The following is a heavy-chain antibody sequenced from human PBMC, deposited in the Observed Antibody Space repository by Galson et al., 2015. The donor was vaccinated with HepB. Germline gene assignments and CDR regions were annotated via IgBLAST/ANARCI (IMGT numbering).Heavy chain of an antibody. CDR3: AKDRIAAAGDYYYYGMDV. D-gene: IGHD6-13*01. Sequence: SLRLSCAASGFTFSSYGMHWVRQAPGKGLEWVAVISYDGSNKYYADSVKGRFTISRDNTLYLQMNSLRAEDTAVYYCAKDRIAAAGDYYYYGMDVWGQGTTVTVSS. CDR1: GFTFSSYG. J-gene: IGHJ6*02. V-gene: IGHV3-30*18. CDR2: ISYDGSNK.